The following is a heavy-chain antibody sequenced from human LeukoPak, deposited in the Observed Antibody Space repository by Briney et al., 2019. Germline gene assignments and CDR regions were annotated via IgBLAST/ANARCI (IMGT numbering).Heavy chain of an antibody. J-gene: IGHJ6*03. CDR1: GGSISSGGYY. CDR2: FYHRGST. Sequence: PSETLSLTCTVSGGSISSGGYYWSWIRQPPGKGLEWIGYFYHRGSTYYNPSLKSRVTISVDRSKNQFSLKLSSVTAAGTAVYYCARVESDYYPPRYFYYLDVWGKGTTVTVSS. V-gene: IGHV4-30-2*01. CDR3: ARVESDYYPPRYFYYLDV. D-gene: IGHD3-3*01.